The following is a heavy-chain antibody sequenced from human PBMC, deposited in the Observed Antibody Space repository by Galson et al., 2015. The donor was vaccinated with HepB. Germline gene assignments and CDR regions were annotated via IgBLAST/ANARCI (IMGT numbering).Heavy chain of an antibody. J-gene: IGHJ4*02. CDR2: INPSGGST. D-gene: IGHD3-10*01. CDR1: GYKFTSYY. V-gene: IGHV1-46*01. CDR3: ARGVLLWDGPDY. Sequence: SVQVSCKASGYKFTSYYMHWVRQAPGQGLEWMGIINPSGGSTDYAQKFRGRLTMTRDTSTNTVFMELSSLRSEDTAVYHCARGVLLWDGPDYWGQGTLVTVSS.